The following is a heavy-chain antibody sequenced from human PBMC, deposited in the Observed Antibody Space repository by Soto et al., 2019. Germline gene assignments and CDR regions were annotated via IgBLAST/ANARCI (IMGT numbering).Heavy chain of an antibody. V-gene: IGHV4-34*01. J-gene: IGHJ5*02. Sequence: AETLSLTCVVDGRSVSGYYGSWIRQPPGKGLEWIGEINHSGSTNYNPSLKSRVTISVETSKNQFSLKLSSVTAADPAVYYCARGLKSNYAHRWFDPWGQGTLVTVSS. CDR2: INHSGST. CDR3: ARGLKSNYAHRWFDP. D-gene: IGHD4-4*01. CDR1: GRSVSGYY.